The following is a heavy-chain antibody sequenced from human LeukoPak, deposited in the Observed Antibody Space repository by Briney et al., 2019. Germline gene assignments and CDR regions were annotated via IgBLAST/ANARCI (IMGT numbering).Heavy chain of an antibody. CDR2: IYPSGST. CDR1: GGSISSYY. V-gene: IGHV4-59*01. D-gene: IGHD3-16*01. J-gene: IGHJ4*02. CDR3: AKGGQIFDF. Sequence: SETLSLTCTVSGGSISSYYWSWIRQPPGKGLEWIGYIYPSGSTSYNPSLKSRVTISVDTSKNQFSLNLSSVTAADTAVYYCAKGGQIFDFWGQGTLVTVSS.